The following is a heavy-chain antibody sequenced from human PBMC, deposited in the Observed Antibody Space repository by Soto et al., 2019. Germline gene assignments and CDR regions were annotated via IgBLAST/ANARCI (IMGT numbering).Heavy chain of an antibody. D-gene: IGHD6-19*01. V-gene: IGHV4-59*01. CDR1: GGSISSYY. CDR3: ARLSSGWRIF. Sequence: SETLSLTCTVSGGSISSYYWSWIRQPPGKGLEWIGYIYYSGSTNYNPSLKSRVTISVDTSKNQFSLKLSSVTAADTAVYYCARLSSGWRIFWGQGTLVTVSS. CDR2: IYYSGST. J-gene: IGHJ4*02.